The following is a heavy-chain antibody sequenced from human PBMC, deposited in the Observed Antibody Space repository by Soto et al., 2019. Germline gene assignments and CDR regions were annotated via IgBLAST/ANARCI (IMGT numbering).Heavy chain of an antibody. CDR3: ARDRTLYSSGLLPAAYSYYGIDV. J-gene: IGHJ6*02. CDR2: ISYDGSNK. V-gene: IGHV3-30-3*01. Sequence: QVQLVESGGGVVQPGRSLRLSCAASGFTFSSYAMHWVRQAPGKGLEWVAVISYDGSNKYYADSVKGRFTISRDNSKNTLYLQINRLRAEDTAVYSCARDRTLYSSGLLPAAYSYYGIDVWGQGTTVTVSS. D-gene: IGHD6-19*01. CDR1: GFTFSSYA.